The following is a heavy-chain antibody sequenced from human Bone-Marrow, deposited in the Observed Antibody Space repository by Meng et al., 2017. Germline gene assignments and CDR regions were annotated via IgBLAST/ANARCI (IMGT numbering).Heavy chain of an antibody. CDR1: ALIVRGNY. J-gene: IGHJ4*02. Sequence: GGAGGGLIQPGVCLGLSCAASALIVRGNYMGWVRQAPGKGLEWVSVIHGGGATYYADSVKGRFTISRDNSENTLYLQMNSLRAEDTAVYYCATGYDFDYWGQGTLVTVSS. V-gene: IGHV3-53*01. D-gene: IGHD5-18*01. CDR2: IHGGGAT. CDR3: ATGYDFDY.